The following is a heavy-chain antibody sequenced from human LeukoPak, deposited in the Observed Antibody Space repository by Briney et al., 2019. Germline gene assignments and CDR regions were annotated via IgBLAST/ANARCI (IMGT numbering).Heavy chain of an antibody. CDR2: IYTSGST. Sequence: SQTLSLTCTVSGGSISSGSYYWSWIRQPAGKGLEWIGRIYTSGSTNYNPSLKSRVTISVDTSKNQFSLKLSSVTAADTAVYYCARDPSGYSRGYFDYWGQGTLVTVSS. J-gene: IGHJ4*02. CDR1: GGSISSGSYY. CDR3: ARDPSGYSRGYFDY. V-gene: IGHV4-61*02. D-gene: IGHD3-3*01.